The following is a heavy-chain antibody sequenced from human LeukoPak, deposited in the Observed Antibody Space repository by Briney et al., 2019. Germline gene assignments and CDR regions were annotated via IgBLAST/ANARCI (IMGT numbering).Heavy chain of an antibody. D-gene: IGHD3-10*01. CDR1: GYIFTNYY. CDR2: INPSGGST. V-gene: IGHV1-46*01. Sequence: ASVKVSCKVSGYIFTNYYMHWVRQAPGQGLEWMGIINPSGGSTTYAQKFQGRVTMTRDTSTSTVYMELSSLRSEDTAVYHCARDHGSAYYRAPRHWGQGTLVTVSS. CDR3: ARDHGSAYYRAPRH. J-gene: IGHJ4*02.